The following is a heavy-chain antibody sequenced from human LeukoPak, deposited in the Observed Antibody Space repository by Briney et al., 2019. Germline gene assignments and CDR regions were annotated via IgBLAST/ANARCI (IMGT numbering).Heavy chain of an antibody. V-gene: IGHV3-64*01. CDR3: ARGPPDYYYYGMDV. J-gene: IGHJ6*02. Sequence: GGSLRLSCAASGFTFSNYAMHWGRQAPGKGLENVSTISSNGVSTYYANSVKGRFTISRDNSKNTLYLQMGSLRAEDMAVYYCARGPPDYYYYGMDVWGQGTTVTVSS. CDR1: GFTFSNYA. CDR2: ISSNGVST.